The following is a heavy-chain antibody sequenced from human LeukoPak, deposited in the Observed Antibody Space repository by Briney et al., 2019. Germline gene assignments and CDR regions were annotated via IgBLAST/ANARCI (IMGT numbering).Heavy chain of an antibody. CDR1: GGTFSSYA. J-gene: IGHJ4*02. D-gene: IGHD3-3*01. V-gene: IGHV1-69*05. CDR3: ARDREFGLVSFDY. Sequence: ASVKVSCKASGGTFSSYAISWVRQAPGQGLEWMGGIIPIFGTANYAQKFQGRVTITTDESTSTAYMELSSLRSEDTAVYYCARDREFGLVSFDYWGQGTLVTVSS. CDR2: IIPIFGTA.